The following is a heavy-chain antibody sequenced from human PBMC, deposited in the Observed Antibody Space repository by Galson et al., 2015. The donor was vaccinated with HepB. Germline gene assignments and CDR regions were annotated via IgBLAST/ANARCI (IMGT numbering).Heavy chain of an antibody. J-gene: IGHJ4*02. CDR3: ARAELAYSSGRFADY. CDR1: GFTVSTNH. Sequence: SLRLSCAASGFTVSTNHMTWVRQAPGKGLEWVSIIYSSYTTYYADSVKGRFTISRDNSKSTLYLQMNSLRADDTAVYYCARAELAYSSGRFADYWGQGTLVTVSS. V-gene: IGHV3-66*01. D-gene: IGHD6-19*01. CDR2: IYSSYTT.